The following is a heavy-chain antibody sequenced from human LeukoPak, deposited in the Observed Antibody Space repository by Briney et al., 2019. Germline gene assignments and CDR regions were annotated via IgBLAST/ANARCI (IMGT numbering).Heavy chain of an antibody. CDR3: ASLRGYSHGYDC. V-gene: IGHV4-59*12. CDR1: GGSISSYY. D-gene: IGHD5-18*01. CDR2: IYYSGST. J-gene: IGHJ4*02. Sequence: SETLSLTCTVSGGSISSYYWNWIRQPPGKGLEWIGYIYYSGSTNYNPSLKSRVTLSLDTSKNQFSLKLSSVTAADTAVYYCASLRGYSHGYDCWGQGTLVTVSS.